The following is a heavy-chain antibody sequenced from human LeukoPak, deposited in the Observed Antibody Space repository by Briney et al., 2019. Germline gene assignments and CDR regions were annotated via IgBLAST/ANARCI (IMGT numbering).Heavy chain of an antibody. CDR2: ISSGTTYI. V-gene: IGHV3-21*04. CDR3: ASLFNRAFNI. J-gene: IGHJ3*02. D-gene: IGHD2/OR15-2a*01. Sequence: GGSLRLSCAASGFTFSSYSMNWVRQAPGKGLEWVSSISSGTTYIYYADSVKGRFTISRDNAKNSLDLQMNSLRADDTAVYHCASLFNRAFNIWGQGTLVIVSS. CDR1: GFTFSSYS.